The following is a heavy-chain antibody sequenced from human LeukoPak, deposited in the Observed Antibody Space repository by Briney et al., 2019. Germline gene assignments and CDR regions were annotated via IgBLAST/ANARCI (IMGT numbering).Heavy chain of an antibody. CDR3: ARQGGYSYGFGDSRFDY. D-gene: IGHD5-18*01. J-gene: IGHJ4*02. Sequence: PSETLSLTCTVSGGSLSSSSYYWGWIRQPPGKGLEWIGSIYYSGSTYYNPSLKSRVTISVDTSKNQFSLKLSSVTAADTAVYYCARQGGYSYGFGDSRFDYWGQGTLVTVSS. V-gene: IGHV4-39*01. CDR2: IYYSGST. CDR1: GGSLSSSSYY.